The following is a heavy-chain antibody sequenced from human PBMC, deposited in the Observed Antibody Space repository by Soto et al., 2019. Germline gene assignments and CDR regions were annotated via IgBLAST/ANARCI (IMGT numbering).Heavy chain of an antibody. J-gene: IGHJ6*02. CDR3: ARDIEAGYYFYYGMDV. CDR2: ISYDGSNK. CDR1: GFTFSSYA. V-gene: IGHV3-30-3*01. Sequence: LRLSCAASGFTFSSYAMHWVRQAPGKGLEWVAVISYDGSNKYYADSVKGRFTISRDNSKNTLYLQMNSLRAEDTAVYYCARDIEAGYYFYYGMDVWGQGTTVTVSS. D-gene: IGHD6-19*01.